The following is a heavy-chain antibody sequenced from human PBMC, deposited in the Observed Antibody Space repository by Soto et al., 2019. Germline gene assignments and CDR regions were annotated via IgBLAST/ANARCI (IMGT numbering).Heavy chain of an antibody. CDR1: GFTFGDYA. CDR3: PRDREKQWLYPGH. J-gene: IGHJ4*02. V-gene: IGHV3-49*03. CDR2: IRSKAYGETT. D-gene: IGHD6-19*01. Sequence: GGALRLSCTASGFTFGDYAMSWFRQAPGKGLEWVGFIRSKAYGETTEYAASVKGRFTISRDDSKSIAYLQMNSLKTEDTAVYYSPRDREKQWLYPGHWGQGT.